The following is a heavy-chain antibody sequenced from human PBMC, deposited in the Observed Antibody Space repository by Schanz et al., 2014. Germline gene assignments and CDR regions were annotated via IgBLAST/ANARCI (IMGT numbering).Heavy chain of an antibody. J-gene: IGHJ4*02. CDR3: ARGTDWNLHY. V-gene: IGHV3-13*01. CDR2: IGYLGDT. D-gene: IGHD1-1*01. Sequence: VQLLESGGGVVQPGRSLRLSCAASGFTLSNSDMHWVRQGTGKGLEWVSTIGYLGDTYYPDSVKGRFTVSRDSGQNSLYLQMISLRAGDTAVEYCARGTDWNLHYWGQGALVTVSS. CDR1: GFTLSNSD.